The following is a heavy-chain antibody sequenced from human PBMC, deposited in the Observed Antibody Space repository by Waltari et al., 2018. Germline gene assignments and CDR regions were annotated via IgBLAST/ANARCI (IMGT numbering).Heavy chain of an antibody. J-gene: IGHJ4*02. Sequence: EVQLVESGGGLIQPGGSLRLSCAASGFTVSSNYMSWVRQAPGKGLEWVSGVSAKSDFTNYADSVKGRFTISRDNSKNTLYLQMNSLRVEDAALYYCARYISRGRELMSWGQGTLVTVSS. D-gene: IGHD1-7*01. V-gene: IGHV3-53*01. CDR2: SAKSDFT. CDR1: GFTVSSNY. CDR3: ARYISRGRELMS.